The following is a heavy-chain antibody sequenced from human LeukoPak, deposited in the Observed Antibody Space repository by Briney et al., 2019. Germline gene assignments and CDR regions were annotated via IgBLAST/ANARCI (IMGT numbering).Heavy chain of an antibody. CDR2: IKQGGSEK. V-gene: IGHV3-7*01. CDR3: AREPYGMDV. J-gene: IGHJ6*02. CDR1: GFTFSSYA. Sequence: PGGSLRLSCAASGFTFSSYAMHWVRQAPGKGLEWVANIKQGGSEKYYVDSVKGRFTISRDNAKNSLYLQMNSLRAEDTAVYYCAREPYGMDVWGQGTTVTVSS.